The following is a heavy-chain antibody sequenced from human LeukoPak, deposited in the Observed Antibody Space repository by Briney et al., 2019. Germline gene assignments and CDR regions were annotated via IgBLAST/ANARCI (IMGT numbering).Heavy chain of an antibody. D-gene: IGHD2-15*01. Sequence: GGSLRLSCAASGFTFSSYSMNWVRQAPGKGLEWVSYISSSSSTIYYADSVKGRFTISRDNAKNSLYLQMNSLRAEDTAVYYCARANIVVVVAAPADYWGQGTLVTVSS. J-gene: IGHJ4*02. CDR1: GFTFSSYS. V-gene: IGHV3-48*04. CDR3: ARANIVVVVAAPADY. CDR2: ISSSSSTI.